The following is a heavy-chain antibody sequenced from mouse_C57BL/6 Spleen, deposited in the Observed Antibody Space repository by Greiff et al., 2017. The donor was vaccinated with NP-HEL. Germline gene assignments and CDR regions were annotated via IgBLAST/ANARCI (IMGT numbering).Heavy chain of an antibody. Sequence: VQLQQSGAELAKPGASVKLSCKASGYTFTNSWMNWVKQRPGQGLEWIGYINPRSGDTKYNQKFKDKATLTADKSSSTAYMQLSSLTSEDSAVYYCARGVGTWFAYWGQGTLVTVSA. CDR2: INPRSGDT. D-gene: IGHD1-1*01. CDR3: ARGVGTWFAY. J-gene: IGHJ3*01. CDR1: GYTFTNSW. V-gene: IGHV1-7*01.